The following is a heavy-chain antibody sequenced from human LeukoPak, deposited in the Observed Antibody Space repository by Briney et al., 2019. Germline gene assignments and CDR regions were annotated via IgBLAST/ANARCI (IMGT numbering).Heavy chain of an antibody. J-gene: IGHJ3*02. V-gene: IGHV4-59*01. CDR3: AREQSGPSGAFDI. CDR1: GGSISSYY. D-gene: IGHD3-10*01. CDR2: IYYSGSN. Sequence: SETLSLTCTVSGGSISSYYWSWIRQPPGKGLEWIGYIYYSGSNNSNPSLKSRVTISVDTSKNQFSLKLSSVTAADTAVYYCAREQSGPSGAFDIWGQGTMVTVSS.